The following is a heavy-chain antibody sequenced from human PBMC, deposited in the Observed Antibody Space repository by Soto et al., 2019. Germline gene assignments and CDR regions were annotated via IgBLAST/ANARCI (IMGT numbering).Heavy chain of an antibody. V-gene: IGHV1-69*13. CDR1: GGTFSSYA. Sequence: ASVKVSCKASGGTFSSYAISWVRQAPGQGLEWMGGIIPIFGTANYAQKFQGGVTITADESTSTAYMELSSLRSEDTAVYYCAASKSTVVTSPLYYYCGMDVWGQGTTVTVSS. J-gene: IGHJ6*02. CDR2: IIPIFGTA. D-gene: IGHD2-21*02. CDR3: AASKSTVVTSPLYYYCGMDV.